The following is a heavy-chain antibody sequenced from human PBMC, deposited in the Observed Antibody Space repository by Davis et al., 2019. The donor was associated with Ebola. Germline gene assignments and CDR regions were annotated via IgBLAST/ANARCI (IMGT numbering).Heavy chain of an antibody. Sequence: ASVKVSCKASGYTFTNYGISWVRQAPGQGLEWMGWISAYNGNTNSAQKFQGRVTMTTDTSTSTAYMELRSLRADDTAVYYCARGAIAAAGNPHLGHWGQGTLVTVST. J-gene: IGHJ4*02. V-gene: IGHV1-18*01. CDR3: ARGAIAAAGNPHLGH. CDR1: GYTFTNYG. CDR2: ISAYNGNT. D-gene: IGHD6-13*01.